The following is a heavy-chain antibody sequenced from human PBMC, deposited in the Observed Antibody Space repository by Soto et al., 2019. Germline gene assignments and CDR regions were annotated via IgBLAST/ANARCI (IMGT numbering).Heavy chain of an antibody. D-gene: IGHD6-13*01. CDR3: AGGIGAAGFDY. CDR1: GGSISSSSYY. J-gene: IGHJ4*02. V-gene: IGHV4-39*01. Sequence: QLQLQESGPGLVKPSETLSLTCTVSGGSISSSSYYWGWIRQPPGKGLEWVGSIYYSVSTYYNPSLKIRVPMSVDTSKNQFSLKLSSVTAADTAVYYCAGGIGAAGFDYWGQGTLVTVSS. CDR2: IYYSVST.